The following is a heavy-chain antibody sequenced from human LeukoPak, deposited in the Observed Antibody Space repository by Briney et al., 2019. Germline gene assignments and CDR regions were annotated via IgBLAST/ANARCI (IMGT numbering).Heavy chain of an antibody. J-gene: IGHJ3*02. D-gene: IGHD3-10*01. CDR3: AKSNGYGLVDI. V-gene: IGHV4-34*12. Sequence: PSETLSLTCAVYGGSFSGYYWGWIRQPPGKGLEWIGNIFYSGSTYYSPSLRSRVTISLDTSRNQFSLKLNSVTAADTAVYYCAKSNGYGLVDIWGQGTMVTVTS. CDR1: GGSFSGYY. CDR2: IFYSGST.